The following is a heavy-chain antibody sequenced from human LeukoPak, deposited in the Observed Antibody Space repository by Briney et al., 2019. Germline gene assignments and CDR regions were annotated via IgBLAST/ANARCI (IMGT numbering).Heavy chain of an antibody. D-gene: IGHD1-7*01. V-gene: IGHV3-30-3*01. CDR2: ISYDGSNK. CDR1: GFTFSSYA. Sequence: PGRSLRLSCAASGFTFSSYAMHWVRQAPGKGLEWVAVISYDGSNKYYADSVKGRFTISRDNSKNTLYLQMNSLRAEDTAVYYCARDRMGEALGYNWNYFGWFDPWGQGVLVTVSS. J-gene: IGHJ5*02. CDR3: ARDRMGEALGYNWNYFGWFDP.